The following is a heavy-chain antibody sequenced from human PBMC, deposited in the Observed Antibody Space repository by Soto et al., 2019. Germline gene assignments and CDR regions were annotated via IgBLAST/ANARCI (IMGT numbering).Heavy chain of an antibody. V-gene: IGHV3-7*05. CDR2: IKQDGSEK. D-gene: IGHD6-19*01. CDR1: GFTFSSYW. CDR3: ARDDSGWYYFDY. J-gene: IGHJ4*02. Sequence: GGSRRLSCASSGFTFSSYWMSWVRQAPGKGLEWVANIKQDGSEKYYVDSVKGRFTISRDNAKNSLYLQMNSLRAEDTAVYYCARDDSGWYYFDYWGQGTLVTVSS.